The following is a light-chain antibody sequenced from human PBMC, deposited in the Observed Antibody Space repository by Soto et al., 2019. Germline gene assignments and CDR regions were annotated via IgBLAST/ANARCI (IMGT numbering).Light chain of an antibody. CDR3: QSYDGSISGSV. Sequence: QSALTQPPSVSGAPGQRVTIPCTGTSSNIGGGFDVQWYQQLPGAAPKLLIYTNNRRPSGVPDRFSGSKSGTSASLAITGLQAEDEADYYCQSYDGSISGSVFGPGTKVTV. CDR1: SSNIGGGFD. CDR2: TNN. J-gene: IGLJ1*01. V-gene: IGLV1-40*01.